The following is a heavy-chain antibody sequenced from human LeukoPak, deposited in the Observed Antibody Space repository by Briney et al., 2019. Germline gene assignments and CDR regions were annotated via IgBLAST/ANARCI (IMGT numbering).Heavy chain of an antibody. D-gene: IGHD4-11*01. CDR3: AKDLNRDYTHPEVYYMDV. V-gene: IGHV3-74*01. J-gene: IGHJ6*03. Sequence: GGSLRLSCAASGFTFSSYWMHWVRQVPGKELVWVSRINSDGSSPSYADSVKGRFTISRDNSKNTLYLQMNSLRAEDTAVYYCAKDLNRDYTHPEVYYMDVWGKGTTVTVSS. CDR2: INSDGSSP. CDR1: GFTFSSYW.